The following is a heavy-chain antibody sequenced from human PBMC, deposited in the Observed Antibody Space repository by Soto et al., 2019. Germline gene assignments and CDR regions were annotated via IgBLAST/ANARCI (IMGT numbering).Heavy chain of an antibody. D-gene: IGHD4-17*01. CDR1: GFTFSDHY. CDR3: AREHFYGDYGGFDY. J-gene: IGHJ4*02. Sequence: EVQLVESGGGLVQPGGSLRLSCAASGFTFSDHYMDWVRQAPGKGLEWVGRTRNKANSYTTEYAASVKGRFTISRDDSKNSLYLQMNSLKTEDTAVYYFAREHFYGDYGGFDYWGQGTLVTVSS. V-gene: IGHV3-72*01. CDR2: TRNKANSYTT.